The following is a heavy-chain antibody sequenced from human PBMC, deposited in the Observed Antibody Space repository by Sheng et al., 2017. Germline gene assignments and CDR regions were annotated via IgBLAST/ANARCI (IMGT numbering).Heavy chain of an antibody. J-gene: IGHJ4*02. Sequence: QVQLVESGGGVVQPGRSLRLSCAASGFTFSSYAMHWVRQAPGKGLEWVAVISYDGSNKYYADSVKGRFTISRDNSKNTLYLQMNSLRAEDTAVYYCAREKRGYSYGYGYFDYWGQGTLVTVSS. CDR1: GFTFSSYA. V-gene: IGHV3-30*04. CDR2: ISYDGSNK. D-gene: IGHD5-18*01. CDR3: AREKRGYSYGYGYFDY.